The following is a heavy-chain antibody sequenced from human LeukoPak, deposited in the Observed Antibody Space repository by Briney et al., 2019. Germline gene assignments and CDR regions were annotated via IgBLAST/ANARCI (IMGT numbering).Heavy chain of an antibody. CDR1: GFTFDDYT. V-gene: IGHV3-43*01. J-gene: IGHJ4*02. D-gene: IGHD3-3*01. CDR3: AKDFASWSGYPGPFDY. Sequence: PGGSLRLSCAASGFTFDDYTMHWVRQAPGKGLEWVSLISWDGGSTYYADSVKGRFTISRDNSKNSLYLQMNSLRTEDTALYYCAKDFASWSGYPGPFDYWGQGTLVTVFS. CDR2: ISWDGGST.